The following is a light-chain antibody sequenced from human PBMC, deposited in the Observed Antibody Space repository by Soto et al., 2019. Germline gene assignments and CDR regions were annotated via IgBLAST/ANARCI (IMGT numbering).Light chain of an antibody. V-gene: IGKV1-5*01. CDR1: QSISTW. J-gene: IGKJ1*01. CDR3: QHYNSYGT. Sequence: DIQMTQSPSTLSASVGDRVTVTCRASQSISTWLAWYQQKPGKAPKVLIYDASNLESGVPSRFSGSGSGTEFTLTISSLQPDDFATYYCQHYNSYGTFGQGTKVDIK. CDR2: DAS.